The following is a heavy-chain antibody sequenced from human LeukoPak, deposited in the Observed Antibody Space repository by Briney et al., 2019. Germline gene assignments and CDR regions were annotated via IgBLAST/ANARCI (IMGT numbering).Heavy chain of an antibody. CDR2: IYPGDSDT. Sequence: GESLKISCKGPAYIFTNYWIGWVRQMPGKGLEWMGIIYPGDSDTRYSPSFQGQVTISADKSISTAYLQWSSLKASDTAMYYCARWAATDTGLDYWGQGTLVTVSS. V-gene: IGHV5-51*01. CDR3: ARWAATDTGLDY. CDR1: AYIFTNYW. D-gene: IGHD6-13*01. J-gene: IGHJ4*02.